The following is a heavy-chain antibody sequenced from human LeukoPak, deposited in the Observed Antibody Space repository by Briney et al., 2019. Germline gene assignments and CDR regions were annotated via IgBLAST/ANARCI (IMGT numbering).Heavy chain of an antibody. J-gene: IGHJ4*02. V-gene: IGHV3-7*04. CDR1: GFTFSSYW. D-gene: IGHD2-21*01. CDR2: IKQDGSEK. Sequence: GGSLRLSCAASGFTFSSYWMDWVRQAPGKGLEWVANIKQDGSEKYYVDSVKGRFTISRDNAKNSLYLQMNSLRVEDTAVYYCAGKKSVAYFDSWGRETLVTVSS. CDR3: AGKKSVAYFDS.